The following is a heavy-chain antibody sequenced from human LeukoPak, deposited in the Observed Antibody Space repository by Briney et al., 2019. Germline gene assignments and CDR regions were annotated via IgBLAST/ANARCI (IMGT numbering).Heavy chain of an antibody. CDR3: AKGQGQWLVPVDY. J-gene: IGHJ4*02. CDR1: GSTFSNYA. D-gene: IGHD6-19*01. CDR2: MSGSGGST. Sequence: PGRSLRLSCAASGSTFSNYAMSWVRQAPGKGLEWVSSMSGSGGSTYYADSVKGRFTISRDNSKNTLYLQMNNLRAEDTALYYCAKGQGQWLVPVDYWGQGTLVTVSS. V-gene: IGHV3-23*01.